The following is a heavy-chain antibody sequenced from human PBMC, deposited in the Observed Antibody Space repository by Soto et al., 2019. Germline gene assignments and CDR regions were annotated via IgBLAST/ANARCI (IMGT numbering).Heavy chain of an antibody. CDR3: ASHYSSSLDN. J-gene: IGHJ4*02. D-gene: IGHD6-6*01. CDR2: MNPNSGDK. V-gene: IGHV1-8*01. CDR1: GYTFTSYD. Sequence: QVQLVQSGAEVKKPGASVKVSCKASGYTFTSYDINWVRQATGQGLEWMGWMNPNSGDKAYAQKFQGRVTMTRSPSTLTAYMQLSSLSSEDTAVYYSASHYSSSLDNWGQGTLVTVSS.